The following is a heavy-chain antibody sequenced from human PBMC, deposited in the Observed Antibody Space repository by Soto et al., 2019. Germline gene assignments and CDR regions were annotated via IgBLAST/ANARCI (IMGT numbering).Heavy chain of an antibody. CDR2: ISGSGGST. CDR3: AKSVGQLADYYYGMDV. J-gene: IGHJ6*02. D-gene: IGHD6-6*01. CDR1: GFTFSSYA. Sequence: PGGSLRLSCAASGFTFSSYAMSWVRQAPGKGLEWVSAISGSGGSTYYADSVKGRFTISRDNSKNTLYLQVNSLRAEDTAVYYCAKSVGQLADYYYGMDVWGQGTTVTVSS. V-gene: IGHV3-23*01.